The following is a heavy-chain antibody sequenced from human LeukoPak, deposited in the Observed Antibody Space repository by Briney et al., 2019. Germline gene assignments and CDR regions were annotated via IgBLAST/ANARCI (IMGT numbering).Heavy chain of an antibody. J-gene: IGHJ6*03. V-gene: IGHV3-23*01. CDR2: INKSGGNT. CDR1: GFTFSSYT. CDR3: VKNLWSDLYSYYYMDV. D-gene: IGHD3-3*01. Sequence: GGSLRLSCVASGFTFSSYTMSWVRRAPGKGLEWVSGINKSGGNTYYADSVKGRFTISRDNSKITLYLQMNRLGDEDTAVYHCVKNLWSDLYSYYYMDVWGKGTTVTVSS.